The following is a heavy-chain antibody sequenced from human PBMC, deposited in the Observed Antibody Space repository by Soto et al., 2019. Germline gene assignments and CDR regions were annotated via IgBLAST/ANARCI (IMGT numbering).Heavy chain of an antibody. CDR3: ARAIPRYSSGWYA. J-gene: IGHJ5*02. Sequence: PSETLSLTCAVYGGSFSGYYWSWIRQPPGKGLEWIGEINHSGSTNYNPSLKSRVTISVDTSKNQFSLKLSSVTAADTAVYYCARAIPRYSSGWYAWGQGTLVTVSS. CDR1: GGSFSGYY. V-gene: IGHV4-34*01. CDR2: INHSGST. D-gene: IGHD6-19*01.